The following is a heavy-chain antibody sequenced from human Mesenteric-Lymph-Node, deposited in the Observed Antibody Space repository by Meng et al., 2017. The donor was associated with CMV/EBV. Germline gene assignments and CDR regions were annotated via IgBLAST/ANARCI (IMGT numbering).Heavy chain of an antibody. Sequence: QGRVKQWGAGLLKPSETLSLTCAVYGGSFSGYYWSWIRQPSGKGLEWIGEINHSGSTNYNPSLKSRVTISVDTSKNQFSLKLSSVTAADTAVYYCARHQRWLKSEGGFNYWGQGTLVTVSS. CDR1: GGSFSGYY. V-gene: IGHV4-34*01. CDR3: ARHQRWLKSEGGFNY. J-gene: IGHJ4*02. D-gene: IGHD4-23*01. CDR2: INHSGST.